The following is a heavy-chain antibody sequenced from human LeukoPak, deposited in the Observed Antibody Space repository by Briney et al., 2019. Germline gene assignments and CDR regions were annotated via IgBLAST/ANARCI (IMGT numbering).Heavy chain of an antibody. J-gene: IGHJ4*02. Sequence: SETLSLTCTVSGGSISSSSYYWGWIRQPPGKGLEWIGSIYYSGSTYYNPSLKSRVTISVDTSKNQFSLRLSSVTAADTAVYYCARGSEMATIIFASGAPENWGQGTLVTVSS. CDR1: GGSISSSSYY. D-gene: IGHD5-24*01. V-gene: IGHV4-39*07. CDR2: IYYSGST. CDR3: ARGSEMATIIFASGAPEN.